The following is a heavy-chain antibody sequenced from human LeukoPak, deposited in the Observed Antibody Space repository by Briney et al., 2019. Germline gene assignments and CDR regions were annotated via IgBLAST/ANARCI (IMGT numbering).Heavy chain of an antibody. Sequence: PGGSLRLSCAASGFTFSSYGMSWVRQAPGKGLEWVSSICDSGDSTYYADSVKGRFTFSRDNSKSTLYLQMNSLRAEDTAVYYCAKGIPLTVFDYWGQGTLVTVSS. CDR3: AKGIPLTVFDY. V-gene: IGHV3-23*01. CDR2: ICDSGDST. J-gene: IGHJ4*02. D-gene: IGHD3-9*01. CDR1: GFTFSSYG.